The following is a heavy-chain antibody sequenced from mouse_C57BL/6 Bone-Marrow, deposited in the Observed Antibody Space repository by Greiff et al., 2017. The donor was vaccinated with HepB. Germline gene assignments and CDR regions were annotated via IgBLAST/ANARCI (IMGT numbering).Heavy chain of an antibody. CDR3: ARRAYFYWYFDV. J-gene: IGHJ1*03. CDR2: ISYDGSN. Sequence: EVKLMESGPGLVKPSQSLSLTCSVTGYSITSGYYWNWIRQFPGNKLEWMGYISYDGSNNYNPSLKNRISITRDTSKNQFFLKLNSVTTEDTATYYCARRAYFYWYFDVWGTGTTVTVSS. V-gene: IGHV3-6*01. D-gene: IGHD2-10*01. CDR1: GYSITSGYY.